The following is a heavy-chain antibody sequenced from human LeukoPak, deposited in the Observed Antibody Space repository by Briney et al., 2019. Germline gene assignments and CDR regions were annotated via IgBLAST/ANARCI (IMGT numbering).Heavy chain of an antibody. V-gene: IGHV4-39*01. CDR3: ASPSKLVISRGGFDI. CDR2: IYFSET. D-gene: IGHD3-22*01. J-gene: IGHJ3*02. CDR1: GASFSDTTYY. Sequence: SETLSLTCTVSGASFSDTTYYWAWIRHPPGKGLPWIGSIYFSETKYNPSLKSRITISGDTSKNPYSQKLSSVIAADTAVYYGASPSKLVISRGGFDIWGQGTMVTVSA.